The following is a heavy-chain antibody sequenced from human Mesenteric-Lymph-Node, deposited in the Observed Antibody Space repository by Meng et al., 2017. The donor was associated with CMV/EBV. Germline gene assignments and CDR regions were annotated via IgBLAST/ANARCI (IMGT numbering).Heavy chain of an antibody. J-gene: IGHJ4*02. CDR2: INPNSGAT. CDR3: ARDEEMATIFSAFDY. CDR1: GYIFTGYY. D-gene: IGHD5-24*01. V-gene: IGHV1-2*02. Sequence: ASVKVSCKASGYIFTGYYIHWVRQAPGQGLEWMGWINPNSGATNYAQNLQGRVTMTRDTSISTAYMELSSLRSDDTAVYYCARDEEMATIFSAFDYWGQGTLVTVSS.